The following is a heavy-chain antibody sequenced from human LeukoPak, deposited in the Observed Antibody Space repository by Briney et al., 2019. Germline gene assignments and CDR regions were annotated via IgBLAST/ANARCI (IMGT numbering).Heavy chain of an antibody. V-gene: IGHV4-59*01. CDR3: ARATYGSGSYYVVNFDY. J-gene: IGHJ4*02. CDR1: ADSISNYY. D-gene: IGHD3-10*01. CDR2: IYQSGNT. Sequence: SETLSLTCTVSADSISNYYWNWIRQSPGKGLEWIGYIYQSGNTNYNPSLKSRLTMSIDTSKNQFSLNLSSVTAADTAVYYCARATYGSGSYYVVNFDYWGQGALVTVSS.